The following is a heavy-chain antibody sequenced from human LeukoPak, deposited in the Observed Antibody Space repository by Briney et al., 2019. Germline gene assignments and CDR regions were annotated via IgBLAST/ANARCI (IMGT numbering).Heavy chain of an antibody. CDR1: GFTFSSYA. Sequence: GGSLRLSCAASGFTFSSYAMSWVRQAPGKGLEWVSAISGSGGSTYYADSVKGRFTISRDNSKNTLYLQMNSLRAEDTAVYYCAKDRYYGSGNYYREFDYWGQGTLVTASS. J-gene: IGHJ4*02. CDR3: AKDRYYGSGNYYREFDY. CDR2: ISGSGGST. V-gene: IGHV3-23*01. D-gene: IGHD3-10*01.